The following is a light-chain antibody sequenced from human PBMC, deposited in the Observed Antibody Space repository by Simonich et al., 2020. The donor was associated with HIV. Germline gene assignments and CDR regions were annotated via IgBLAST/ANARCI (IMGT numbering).Light chain of an antibody. CDR1: QDISSA. Sequence: AIQLTQSPSSLSSSVGDRVTITCRASQDISSAFAWYQQKTGKAPNLLIYDASSLESGVPSRFSGSGSGTDFTLTISSLQPEDFATYYCQQFNSYPYTFGQGTKLEIK. V-gene: IGKV1-13*02. CDR3: QQFNSYPYT. J-gene: IGKJ2*01. CDR2: DAS.